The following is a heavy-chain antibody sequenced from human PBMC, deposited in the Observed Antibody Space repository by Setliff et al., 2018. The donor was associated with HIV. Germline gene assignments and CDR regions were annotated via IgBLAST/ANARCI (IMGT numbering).Heavy chain of an antibody. CDR1: GYTFSNYW. J-gene: IGHJ3*02. CDR2: INPGDFDT. Sequence: RGESLKISCKGSGYTFSNYWIGWVRQMPGKGLEWMGIINPGDFDTRYSPSFQGQVTISADKSISTAYLQWSSLKASDTALYFCARLGGSGTYYRDAFDMWGQGTKVTVSS. D-gene: IGHD3-10*01. V-gene: IGHV5-51*01. CDR3: ARLGGSGTYYRDAFDM.